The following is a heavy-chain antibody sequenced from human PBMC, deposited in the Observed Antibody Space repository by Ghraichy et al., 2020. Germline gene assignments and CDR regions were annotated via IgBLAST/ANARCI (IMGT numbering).Heavy chain of an antibody. Sequence: GGSLRLSCTASGFIFSSYGMHWVRQAPGKGLEWVAVMWFDGSNQNYGDSVKGRFTISRDNPKNALYLQMNSLRAEDTAVYYCARDSASSGGSYNGLDVWGQGTTVTVSS. CDR1: GFIFSSYG. D-gene: IGHD6-25*01. V-gene: IGHV3-33*08. CDR3: ARDSASSGGSYNGLDV. CDR2: MWFDGSNQ. J-gene: IGHJ6*02.